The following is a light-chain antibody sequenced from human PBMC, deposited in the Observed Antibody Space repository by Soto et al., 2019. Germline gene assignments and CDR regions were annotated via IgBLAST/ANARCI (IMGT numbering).Light chain of an antibody. Sequence: QSALTQPPSVSGSPGQSVTISCTGTSTDFVSYNRVSWYQQPPGTAPKLIIYEASNRPSGVPDRFSGSKSGNTASLTISGLQAADEADYYCSLYTNRYTLILGTGTKVTVL. CDR3: SLYTNRYTLI. J-gene: IGLJ1*01. CDR2: EAS. V-gene: IGLV2-18*01. CDR1: STDFVSYNR.